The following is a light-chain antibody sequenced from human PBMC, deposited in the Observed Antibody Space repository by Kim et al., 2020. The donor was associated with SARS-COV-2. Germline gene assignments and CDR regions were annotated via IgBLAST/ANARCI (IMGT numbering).Light chain of an antibody. V-gene: IGLV5-39*01. CDR2: YRSNSDN. CDR3: AIWYSSTWV. J-gene: IGLJ3*02. CDR1: SGINIDPYT. Sequence: TCTLRSGINIDPYTIYWYQQKPGSLPQYLLRYRSNSDNQQGSGVPSRFSGSKDASTNAGLLLISGLQSVDEADYYCAIWYSSTWVFGGGTQLTVL.